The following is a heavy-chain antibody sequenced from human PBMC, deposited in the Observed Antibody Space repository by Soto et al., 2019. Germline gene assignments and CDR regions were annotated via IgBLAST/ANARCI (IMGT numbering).Heavy chain of an antibody. CDR2: FDPEDGET. J-gene: IGHJ4*02. Sequence: ASVKRSWKISGCTLDEVSMRCVRQAPGKGLEWMGGFDPEDGETVYAQKFQGRVTMTEDTSTDTANMELSSLTSEDTAVYYCATGGPAGDFDYWGQGTLVTVSS. CDR1: GCTLDEVS. D-gene: IGHD3-10*01. CDR3: ATGGPAGDFDY. V-gene: IGHV1-24*01.